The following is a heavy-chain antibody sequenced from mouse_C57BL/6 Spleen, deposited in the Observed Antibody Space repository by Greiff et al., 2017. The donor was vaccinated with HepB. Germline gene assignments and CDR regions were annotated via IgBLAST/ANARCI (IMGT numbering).Heavy chain of an antibody. J-gene: IGHJ2*01. CDR2: IYWDDDK. Sequence: QVTLKECGPGILQSSQTLSLTCSFSGFSLSTSGMGVSWIRQPSGKGLEWLAHIYWDDDKRYNPSLKSRLTIPKDTSRNQVFLKITSVDTADTATYYCARSTNWDYWGQGTTLTVSS. CDR1: GFSLSTSGMG. D-gene: IGHD4-1*01. CDR3: ARSTNWDY. V-gene: IGHV8-12*01.